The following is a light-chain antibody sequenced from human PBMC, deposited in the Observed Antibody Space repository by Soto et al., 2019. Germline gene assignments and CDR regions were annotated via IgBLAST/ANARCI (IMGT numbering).Light chain of an antibody. CDR3: SSYTSISPVV. V-gene: IGLV2-14*01. CDR1: SSDVGGYNY. J-gene: IGLJ2*01. Sequence: QSALTQPASVSGSPGQSITISCTGTSSDVGGYNYVSWYQQHPGKAPKLMINDVSNRPSGVSNRFSGSKSGNTASLTISGLQAEDEADYYCSSYTSISPVVFGGGTKLTVL. CDR2: DVS.